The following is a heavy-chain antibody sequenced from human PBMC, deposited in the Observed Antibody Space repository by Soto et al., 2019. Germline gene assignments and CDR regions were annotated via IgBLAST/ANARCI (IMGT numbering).Heavy chain of an antibody. CDR2: IYYSGST. CDR3: ARPAYSSGWYYMDV. J-gene: IGHJ6*03. V-gene: IGHV4-39*01. Sequence: PSETLSLTCTVAGGSISSSSYYWGWIRQPPGKGLEWIGSIYYSGSTYYNPSLKSRVTISVDTSKNQFSLKLSSVTAADTAVYYCARPAYSSGWYYMDVWGKGTTVTVSS. CDR1: GGSISSSSYY. D-gene: IGHD6-19*01.